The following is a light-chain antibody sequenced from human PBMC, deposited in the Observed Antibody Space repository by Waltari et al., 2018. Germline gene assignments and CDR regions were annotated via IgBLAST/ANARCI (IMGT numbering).Light chain of an antibody. CDR3: SAWHDSLNCWV. V-gene: IGLV1-44*01. J-gene: IGLJ3*02. CDR2: TDT. Sequence: QSVLIQPPSASGTPGQRVPISCSGCTADIGSTTLHWYKQIPGGAPKLLISTDTQRPSGVPDLFSGSKSGPSASLAISGLQSEDEAYYHCSAWHDSLNCWVFGGGTRLTVL. CDR1: TADIGSTT.